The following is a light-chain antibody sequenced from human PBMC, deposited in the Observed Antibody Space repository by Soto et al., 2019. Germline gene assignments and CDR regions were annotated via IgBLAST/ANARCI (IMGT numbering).Light chain of an antibody. J-gene: IGKJ5*01. Sequence: EIVLTQSPATLSLSPGERATLSCRASQSVSIYLAWYQQKPAQAPRLLIYDSSNRAAGIPARFSARGSGTDFTLVISNLEPEDSAVYDCQHRSNWPPITFGQGTRLEIK. CDR2: DSS. CDR1: QSVSIY. V-gene: IGKV3-11*01. CDR3: QHRSNWPPIT.